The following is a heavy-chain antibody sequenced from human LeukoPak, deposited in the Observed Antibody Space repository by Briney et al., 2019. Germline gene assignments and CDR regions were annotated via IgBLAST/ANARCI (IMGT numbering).Heavy chain of an antibody. V-gene: IGHV4-4*02. Sequence: SETLSLTCAVSGGSISSDNWWSWVRQPPGRGLEWIGEIYHSGNTNYNPSLKSRVTISVDKSKNQFSLGLSSVTAADTAVYYCAVEVPSYGMDVWGQGTTVTVSS. CDR1: GGSISSDNW. D-gene: IGHD3-10*01. J-gene: IGHJ6*02. CDR2: IYHSGNT. CDR3: AVEVPSYGMDV.